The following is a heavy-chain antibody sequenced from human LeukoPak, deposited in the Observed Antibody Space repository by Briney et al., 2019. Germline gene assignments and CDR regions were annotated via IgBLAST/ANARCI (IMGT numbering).Heavy chain of an antibody. CDR2: INHSGST. D-gene: IGHD1-1*01. J-gene: IGHJ4*02. CDR1: GGSFSGYY. Sequence: SETLSLTCAVYGGSFSGYYWSWIRQPRGKGLEWIGEINHSGSTNYNPSLKSRVTISVDTSKNQFSLKLSSVTAADTAVYYCAREDWERRGDYWGQGTLVTVSS. V-gene: IGHV4-34*01. CDR3: AREDWERRGDY.